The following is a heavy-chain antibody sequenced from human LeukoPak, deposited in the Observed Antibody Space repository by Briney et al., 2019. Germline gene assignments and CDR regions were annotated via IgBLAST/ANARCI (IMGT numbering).Heavy chain of an antibody. J-gene: IGHJ4*02. V-gene: IGHV1-46*01. CDR2: INASGGST. Sequence: ASVKVSCKASGYTFTSYYMHWVRQAPGQGLEWMGIINASGGSTSYAQKFQGRVTMTRDTSTSTVYMELSSLRSEDTAVYYCARGGTYYYDSSGYDGYYFDYWGQGTLVTVSS. CDR3: ARGGTYYYDSSGYDGYYFDY. CDR1: GYTFTSYY. D-gene: IGHD3-22*01.